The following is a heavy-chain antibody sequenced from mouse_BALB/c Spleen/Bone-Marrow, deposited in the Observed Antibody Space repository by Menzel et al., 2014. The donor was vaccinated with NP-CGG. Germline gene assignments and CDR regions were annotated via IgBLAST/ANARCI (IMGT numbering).Heavy chain of an antibody. D-gene: IGHD4-1*01. CDR1: GFTFSDYY. J-gene: IGHJ3*01. Sequence: EVKLMESGGGLVKPGGSLKLSCAASGFTFSDYYMYWVRQTPEKRLEWVATISDGGSYTYYPDSVKGRFTISRDSAKNNLYLQMSSLKSEDTAMYYCANWAYWGQGTLVTVSA. V-gene: IGHV5-4*02. CDR3: ANWAY. CDR2: ISDGGSYT.